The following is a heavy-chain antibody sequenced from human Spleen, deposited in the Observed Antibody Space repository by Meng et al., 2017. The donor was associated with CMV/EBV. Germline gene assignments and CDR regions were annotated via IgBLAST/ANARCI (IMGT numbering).Heavy chain of an antibody. V-gene: IGHV3-9*01. D-gene: IGHD3-22*01. Sequence: SLKISCAASGFTFDDYAMHWVQQAPGKGLEWVSGISWNSGSIGYADSVKGRFTISRDNAKNSLYLQMNSLRAEDTALYYCAKASYYDSSGYFDYWGQGTLVTVSS. CDR3: AKASYYDSSGYFDY. CDR1: GFTFDDYA. CDR2: ISWNSGSI. J-gene: IGHJ4*02.